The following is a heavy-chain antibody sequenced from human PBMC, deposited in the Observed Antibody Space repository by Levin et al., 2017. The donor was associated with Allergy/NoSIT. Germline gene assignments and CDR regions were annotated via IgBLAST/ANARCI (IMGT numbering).Heavy chain of an antibody. V-gene: IGHV4-39*07. CDR3: ARVYTGNDKIDF. J-gene: IGHJ4*02. D-gene: IGHD1-20*01. CDR2: IYFTENT. CDR1: GVSINNNYY. Sequence: PSETLSLTCNVSGVSINNNYYWAWIRQPPGKGLEWIGNIYFTENTYYNPSLQSRVAMSLDTSKNHFSLRLTSLTAADTAVYYCARVYTGNDKIDFWGQGTLVTVSS.